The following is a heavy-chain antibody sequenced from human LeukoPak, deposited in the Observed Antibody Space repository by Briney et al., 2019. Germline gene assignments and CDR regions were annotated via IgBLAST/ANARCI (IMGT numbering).Heavy chain of an antibody. CDR1: GDSISNYY. J-gene: IGHJ5*02. CDR2: IYYSGST. V-gene: IGHV4-59*08. D-gene: IGHD2-2*01. Sequence: SETLSLTCTVSGDSISNYYWSWIRQPPGKGLEWIGYIYYSGSTNYNPSLKSRVTISVDTSKNQFSLKLSSVTAADTAVYYCAGPTCLRGGYCSTNSWGQGTLVTVSS. CDR3: AGPTCLRGGYCSTNS.